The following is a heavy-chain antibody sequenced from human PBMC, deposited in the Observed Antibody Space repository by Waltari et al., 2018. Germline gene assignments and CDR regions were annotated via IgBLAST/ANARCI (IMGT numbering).Heavy chain of an antibody. Sequence: QLQLQESGPGLVKPSETLSLTCTVSGGSISSSSYYWGWIRQPPGKGLEWVGSIYYSGSTYYNPSLKSRVTISVDTSKNQFSLKLSSVTAADTAVYYCARVVSTYDYIWGSYRTDYYGMDVWGQGTTVTVSS. V-gene: IGHV4-39*07. CDR1: GGSISSSSYY. J-gene: IGHJ6*02. CDR2: IYYSGST. D-gene: IGHD3-16*02. CDR3: ARVVSTYDYIWGSYRTDYYGMDV.